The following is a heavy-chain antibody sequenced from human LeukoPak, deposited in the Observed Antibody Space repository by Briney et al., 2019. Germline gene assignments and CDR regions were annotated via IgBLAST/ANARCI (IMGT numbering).Heavy chain of an antibody. CDR3: ARDKHYYDASFGY. CDR1: GGTFSSYA. D-gene: IGHD3-22*01. Sequence: ASVKVSCKASGGTFSSYAISWVRQAPGQGLEWMGIINPSGGSTSYAQKFQGRVTMTRDTSTSTVYMELSSLRSEDTAVYYCARDKHYYDASFGYWGQGTLVTVSS. J-gene: IGHJ4*02. V-gene: IGHV1-46*01. CDR2: INPSGGST.